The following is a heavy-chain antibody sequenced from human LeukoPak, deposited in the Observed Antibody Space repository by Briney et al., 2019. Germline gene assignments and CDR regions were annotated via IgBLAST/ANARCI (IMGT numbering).Heavy chain of an antibody. CDR1: GGSVTSTNW. D-gene: IGHD2-15*01. J-gene: IGHJ4*02. V-gene: IGHV4-4*02. CDR2: VHLDGRT. Sequence: SETLSLTCDVSGGSVTSTNWWTWVRQPPGRGLEWIGEVHLDGRTNYNPSLKSRVTISVDTSKNQFSLKLSSVTAADTAVYYCARTYCSGGSCHFDYWGQGTLVTVSS. CDR3: ARTYCSGGSCHFDY.